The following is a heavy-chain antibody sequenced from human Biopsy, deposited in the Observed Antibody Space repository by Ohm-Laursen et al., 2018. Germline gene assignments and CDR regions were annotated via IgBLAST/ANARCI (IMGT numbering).Heavy chain of an antibody. CDR1: GFTFSSYG. Sequence: SLRLSCSASGFTFSSYGMHWVRQAPGKGLEWVATMSYDGTQKYYGDSVKGRFTISRDNSKDTVYLQMNALRVDDTAMYYCAGAGGHSFWGQGALVTVSS. J-gene: IGHJ4*02. D-gene: IGHD3-16*01. CDR2: MSYDGTQK. V-gene: IGHV3-30*03. CDR3: AGAGGHSF.